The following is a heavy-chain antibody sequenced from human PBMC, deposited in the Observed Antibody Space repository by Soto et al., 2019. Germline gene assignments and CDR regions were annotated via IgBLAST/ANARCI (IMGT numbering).Heavy chain of an antibody. CDR3: AKDKDGVITRSHFDY. CDR1: GFIFSSYA. J-gene: IGHJ4*02. D-gene: IGHD3-22*01. V-gene: IGHV3-23*01. Sequence: EGQLLQSGGGLVQPGGSLRLSCTGSGFIFSSYAMSWVRQAPGKGLEWISGLNGGGSNTLYADSVKVRFTISRDNFKNTLYLQMNSLRAEDTAVYYCAKDKDGVITRSHFDYWGQGNLVTVSS. CDR2: LNGGGSNT.